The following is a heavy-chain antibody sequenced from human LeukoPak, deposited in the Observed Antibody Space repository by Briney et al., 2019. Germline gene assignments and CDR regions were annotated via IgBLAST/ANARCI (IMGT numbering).Heavy chain of an antibody. J-gene: IGHJ1*01. D-gene: IGHD3-10*01. CDR1: GYTFTSYD. Sequence: ASVKVSCKASGYTFTSYDINWVRQATGQGLEWMGWMNPNSGNTGYAQKFQGRVTMTRNSSISTSYRELSSLISQDTALSYCARVISSWGIKGYFQNWGQGTLVNVYS. CDR3: ARVISSWGIKGYFQN. V-gene: IGHV1-8*01. CDR2: MNPNSGNT.